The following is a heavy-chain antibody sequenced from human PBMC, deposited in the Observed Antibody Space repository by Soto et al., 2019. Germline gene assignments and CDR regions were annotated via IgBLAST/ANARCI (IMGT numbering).Heavy chain of an antibody. CDR2: MYHSGST. CDR3: ATGQGYYGGSGLTYNWFDP. Sequence: PSETLSLTCAVSGGSISSGGYSWSWIRQPPGKGLEWIGYMYHSGSTYYNPSLKSRVTMSVDTSKYQFSLKLYFVTAADTAVYYCATGQGYYGGSGLTYNWFDPWGQGSLVTVSS. J-gene: IGHJ5*02. V-gene: IGHV4-30-2*02. D-gene: IGHD3-22*01. CDR1: GGSISSGGYS.